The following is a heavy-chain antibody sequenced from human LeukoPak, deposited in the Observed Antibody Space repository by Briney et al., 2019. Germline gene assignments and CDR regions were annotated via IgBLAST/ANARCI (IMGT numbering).Heavy chain of an antibody. J-gene: IGHJ3*02. CDR2: IWYGGSNK. D-gene: IGHD3-22*01. V-gene: IGHV3-30*02. CDR1: GFTFSSYG. CDR3: AKALNYYDSSGPDAFDI. Sequence: GGSLRLSCAASGFTFSSYGMHWVRQAPGKGLEWVAVIWYGGSNKYYADSVKGRFTISRDNSKNTLYLQMNSLRAEDTAVYYCAKALNYYDSSGPDAFDIWGQGTMVTVSS.